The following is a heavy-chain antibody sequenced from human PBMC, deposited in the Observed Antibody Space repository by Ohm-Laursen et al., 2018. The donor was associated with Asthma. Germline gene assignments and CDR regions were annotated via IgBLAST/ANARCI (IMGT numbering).Heavy chain of an antibody. D-gene: IGHD3-16*01. Sequence: SVKVSCKASGGTFSNYVITWLRQAPGQGLEWMGGIIPMFGTAEYPQKFQARVTISADESTSTAYMELSSLRSEDTAVYFCAREVNIRMDSDAFDIWGQGTMVTVSS. CDR2: IIPMFGTA. CDR1: GGTFSNYV. CDR3: AREVNIRMDSDAFDI. V-gene: IGHV1-69*13. J-gene: IGHJ3*02.